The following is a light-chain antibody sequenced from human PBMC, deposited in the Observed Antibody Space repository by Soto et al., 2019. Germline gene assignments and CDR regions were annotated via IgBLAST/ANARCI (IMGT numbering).Light chain of an antibody. CDR3: SSYTSSSTWV. CDR1: SSDVGGYNY. Sequence: QSALTPPASVSGSPGQSITISCTGTSSDVGGYNYVSWYQQHPGKAPKLMIYEVSNRPSGVSNRFSGSKSGNTASLPISGLPAEDEADYYCSSYTSSSTWVFGGGTKRTVL. J-gene: IGLJ3*02. CDR2: EVS. V-gene: IGLV2-14*01.